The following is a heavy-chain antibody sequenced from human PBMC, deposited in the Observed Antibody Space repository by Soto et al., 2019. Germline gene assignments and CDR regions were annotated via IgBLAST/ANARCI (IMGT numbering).Heavy chain of an antibody. Sequence: PGGSLRLSCAGSGFTFSTSWMHWVRQAPGRGLEWVAQVNQDGSQKHYVDSVKGRFTISRDNAKNLMYLQMSSLGAENTALYYCVKSMDVWGQGTTVTVSS. CDR2: VNQDGSQK. CDR1: GFTFSTSW. J-gene: IGHJ6*02. V-gene: IGHV3-7*01. CDR3: VKSMDV.